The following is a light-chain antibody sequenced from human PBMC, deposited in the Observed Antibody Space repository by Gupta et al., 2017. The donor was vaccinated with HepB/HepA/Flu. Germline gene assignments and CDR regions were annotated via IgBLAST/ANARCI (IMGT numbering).Light chain of an antibody. V-gene: IGKV3-20*01. J-gene: IGKJ3*01. CDR1: QSISSSY. CDR3: QQYSSSPFT. Sequence: EIVLTQSPGTLSLSPGERATLSCRGSQSISSSYLAWYQQKPGQAPRLLIYAASSRATGIPDRFSGSGSGTDFTLTISSLEPEDFAVYYCQQYSSSPFTFGPGTKVDIK. CDR2: AAS.